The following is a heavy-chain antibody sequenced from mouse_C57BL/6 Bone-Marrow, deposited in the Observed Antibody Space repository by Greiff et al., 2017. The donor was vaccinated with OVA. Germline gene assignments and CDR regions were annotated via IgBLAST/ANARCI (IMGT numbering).Heavy chain of an antibody. CDR3: ARSLLYYDYWYFDV. J-gene: IGHJ1*03. Sequence: QVQLQQPGAELVKPGASVKLSCKASGYTFTSYWMHWVKQRPGQGLEWIGMIHPNSGSTNYNEKFKSKATLTVDKSSSTAYMQLSSLTSEDSAVYYCARSLLYYDYWYFDVWGTGTTVTVSS. CDR1: GYTFTSYW. D-gene: IGHD2-4*01. CDR2: IHPNSGST. V-gene: IGHV1-64*01.